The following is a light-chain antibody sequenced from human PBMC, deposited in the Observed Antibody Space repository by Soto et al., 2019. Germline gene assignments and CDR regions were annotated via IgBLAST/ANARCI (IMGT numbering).Light chain of an antibody. CDR2: EAS. CDR3: CSYAGSSTWV. Sequence: QYALTQPASVSGSPGQSITISCTGTSSDVGSYNLVSWYQHHPGKAPKLMIYEASKRPSGVSNRFSGSKSGNTASLTISGLQAEDEADYYCCSYAGSSTWVFGGGTKLTVL. CDR1: SSDVGSYNL. J-gene: IGLJ3*02. V-gene: IGLV2-23*01.